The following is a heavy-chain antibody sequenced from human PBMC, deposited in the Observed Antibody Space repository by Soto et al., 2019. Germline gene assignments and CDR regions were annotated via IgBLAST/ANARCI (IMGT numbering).Heavy chain of an antibody. V-gene: IGHV3-23*01. D-gene: IGHD2-15*01. CDR1: GFTFSSYA. Sequence: PGGSLRLSCAASGFTFSSYAMSWVRQAPGKGLEWVSAISGSGGSTYYADSVKGRFTISRDNSKNTLYLQMNSLRAEDTAVYYCANHGYCSGGSCYPTDYWGQGTLVTVSS. J-gene: IGHJ4*02. CDR2: ISGSGGST. CDR3: ANHGYCSGGSCYPTDY.